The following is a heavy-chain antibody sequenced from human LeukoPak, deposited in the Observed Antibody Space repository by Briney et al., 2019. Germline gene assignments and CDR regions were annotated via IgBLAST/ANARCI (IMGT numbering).Heavy chain of an antibody. J-gene: IGHJ4*02. D-gene: IGHD2-2*01. V-gene: IGHV3-23*01. CDR1: GFTLSTYA. CDR2: IRGSGGSNT. Sequence: AGGSLSLSCGASGFTLSTYAMSWGRQAPGKGLEWVSTIRGSGGSNTYYKDSVKGRFTISRDNSKNTLYLQMNSLRAEDTAVYYCAKGVLRSSPDYWGQGTLVTVSS. CDR3: AKGVLRSSPDY.